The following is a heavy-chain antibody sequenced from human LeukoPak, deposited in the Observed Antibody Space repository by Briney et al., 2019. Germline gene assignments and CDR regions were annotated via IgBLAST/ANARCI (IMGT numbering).Heavy chain of an antibody. V-gene: IGHV4-59*01. D-gene: IGHD1-26*01. J-gene: IGHJ4*02. CDR2: IYYTGST. Sequence: SETLSLTCTVPGGSISNYYWSWIRQPPGKGLEWIGYIYYTGSTNYNPSLKSRVTISVDTSKNQFSLKLTSVTAADTAVYYCARTIYSGSYPRFDFWGQGTLVTVSS. CDR1: GGSISNYY. CDR3: ARTIYSGSYPRFDF.